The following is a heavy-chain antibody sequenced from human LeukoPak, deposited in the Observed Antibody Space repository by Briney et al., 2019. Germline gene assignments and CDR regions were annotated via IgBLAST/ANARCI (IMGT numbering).Heavy chain of an antibody. CDR2: VSAYKGNT. V-gene: IGHV1-18*01. Sequence: ASVRVSCKTSGYVFNSFGITWLRQAPGQGLEWMGWVSAYKGNTSHAQKFQDRVIMTTDTSTTTAYMELRNLKSDDTAVYYCAREAVSFVAVANDGYFDFWGQGSLVIVSS. D-gene: IGHD6-19*01. CDR1: GYVFNSFG. J-gene: IGHJ4*02. CDR3: AREAVSFVAVANDGYFDF.